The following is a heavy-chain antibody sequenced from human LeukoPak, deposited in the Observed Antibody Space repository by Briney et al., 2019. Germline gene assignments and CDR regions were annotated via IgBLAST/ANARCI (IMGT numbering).Heavy chain of an antibody. Sequence: GASVKVSCKASGYTFTSYGISWVRQAPGQGLEWMGWISTYNGNTKYAQKLQDRVTMTTDTSTSTAYMELRSLRSDDTAVYYCARDSLPYYDILTGYYNDYWGQGTLVTVSS. CDR1: GYTFTSYG. D-gene: IGHD3-9*01. J-gene: IGHJ4*02. CDR3: ARDSLPYYDILTGYYNDY. CDR2: ISTYNGNT. V-gene: IGHV1-18*01.